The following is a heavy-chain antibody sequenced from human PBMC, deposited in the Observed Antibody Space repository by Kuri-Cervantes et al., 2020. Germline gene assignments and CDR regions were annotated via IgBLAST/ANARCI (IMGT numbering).Heavy chain of an antibody. Sequence: SVKVSCKASGGTFSSYAISWVRQAPGQGLEWMEGIISIFGTANYAQKFQGRVTITTDESTSTAYMELSSLRSEDTAVYYCARGTVTSGYYYYYYMDVWGKGTTVTVSS. CDR3: ARGTVTSGYYYYYYMDV. V-gene: IGHV1-69*05. CDR2: IISIFGTA. D-gene: IGHD4-17*01. J-gene: IGHJ6*03. CDR1: GGTFSSYA.